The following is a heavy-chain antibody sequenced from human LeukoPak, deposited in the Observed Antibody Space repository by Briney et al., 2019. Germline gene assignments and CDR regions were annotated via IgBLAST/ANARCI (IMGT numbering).Heavy chain of an antibody. V-gene: IGHV3-7*03. J-gene: IGHJ6*02. Sequence: GGSLRLSCAASGFIFTNYFMSWVRQAPGKGLEWVASIKHDGSEKYYVDSVRGRFTISRDNTMNSLYLQMSSLRAEDTAVYYCTRGPGRSSSPYYGMDVWGQGTTVTVSS. CDR2: IKHDGSEK. D-gene: IGHD6-6*01. CDR1: GFIFTNYF. CDR3: TRGPGRSSSPYYGMDV.